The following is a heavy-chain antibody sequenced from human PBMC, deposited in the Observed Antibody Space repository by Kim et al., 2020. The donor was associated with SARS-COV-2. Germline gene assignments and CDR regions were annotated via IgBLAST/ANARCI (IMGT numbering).Heavy chain of an antibody. V-gene: IGHV4-59*01. Sequence: SETLSLTCTVSGGSISSYYWSWIRQPPGKGLEWIGYIYYSGSTNYNPSLKSRVTISVDTSKNQFSLKLSSVTAADTAVYYCAREIPEGPYSGYDYSYYGMDVWGQGTTVTVSS. CDR2: IYYSGST. CDR1: GGSISSYY. CDR3: AREIPEGPYSGYDYSYYGMDV. J-gene: IGHJ6*02. D-gene: IGHD5-12*01.